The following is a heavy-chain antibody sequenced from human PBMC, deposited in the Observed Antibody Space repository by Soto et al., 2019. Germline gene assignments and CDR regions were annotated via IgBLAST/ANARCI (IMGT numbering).Heavy chain of an antibody. CDR3: ARRWTYDSSGYYRAPFDP. J-gene: IGHJ5*02. D-gene: IGHD3-22*01. CDR1: GGSFSGSY. CDR2: INHSGST. Sequence: SLTGAVYGGSFSGSYWSWIRQPPGKGLEWIGEINHSGSTNYNPSLKSRVTISVDTSKNQFSLKLSSVTAADTAVYYCARRWTYDSSGYYRAPFDPWGQGTLVTVSS. V-gene: IGHV4-34*01.